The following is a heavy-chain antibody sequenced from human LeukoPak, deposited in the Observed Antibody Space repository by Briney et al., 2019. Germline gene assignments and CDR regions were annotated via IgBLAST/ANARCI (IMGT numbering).Heavy chain of an antibody. Sequence: PLETLSLTCTVSGGSISHRYWTWIRQPPGKGLEWIGYIQYSVGTGYNPSFQSRVTMSVDTSKNQFSLNLYSVTAADTAVYYCARDRDHAYGKWFGPWGQGILVTVSS. D-gene: IGHD1-14*01. CDR3: ARDRDHAYGKWFGP. J-gene: IGHJ5*02. V-gene: IGHV4-59*11. CDR1: GGSISHRY. CDR2: IQYSVGT.